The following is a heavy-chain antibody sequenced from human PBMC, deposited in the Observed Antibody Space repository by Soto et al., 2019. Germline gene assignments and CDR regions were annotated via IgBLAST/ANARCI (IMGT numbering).Heavy chain of an antibody. CDR1: GFTVGSNY. J-gene: IGHJ6*02. D-gene: IGHD3-9*01. Sequence: WWSLRLSCSASGFTVGSNYMSWFRQAPGKGLEWVSVIYSEGTPYYADSVKGRFTISRENSNNTLYLHMNNLRAEDTAVYYCARSTYYDILTGSYYYYAMDVWGQGTTVTVSS. V-gene: IGHV3-53*01. CDR3: ARSTYYDILTGSYYYYAMDV. CDR2: IYSEGTP.